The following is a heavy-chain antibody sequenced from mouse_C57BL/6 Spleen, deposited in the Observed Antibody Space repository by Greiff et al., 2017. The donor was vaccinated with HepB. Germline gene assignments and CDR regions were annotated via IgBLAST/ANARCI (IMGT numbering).Heavy chain of an antibody. D-gene: IGHD2-1*01. CDR1: GFNIKNTY. CDR3: ARTLYYGNYYFDY. CDR2: IDPANGNT. V-gene: IGHV14-3*01. J-gene: IGHJ2*01. Sequence: VQLKESVAELVRPGASVKLSCTASGFNIKNTYMHWVKQRPEQGLEWIGRIDPANGNTKYAPKFQGKATITADTSSNTAYLQLSSLTSEDTAIYYCARTLYYGNYYFDYWGQGTTLTVSS.